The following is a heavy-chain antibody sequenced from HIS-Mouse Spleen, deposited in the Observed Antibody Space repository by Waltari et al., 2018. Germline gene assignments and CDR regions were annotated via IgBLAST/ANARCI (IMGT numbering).Heavy chain of an antibody. D-gene: IGHD6-13*01. CDR2: IYYSGST. CDR3: AREIPYSSSWYDWYFDL. Sequence: QLQLQESGPGLVKPSETLSLTCTVSGGSISSSSYYWGWIRQPPGKGLEWIGSIYYSGSTYHTPSLTSRVTISVDTSKNQFSLKLSSVTAADTAVYYCAREIPYSSSWYDWYFDLWGRGTLVTVSS. CDR1: GGSISSSSYY. J-gene: IGHJ2*01. V-gene: IGHV4-39*07.